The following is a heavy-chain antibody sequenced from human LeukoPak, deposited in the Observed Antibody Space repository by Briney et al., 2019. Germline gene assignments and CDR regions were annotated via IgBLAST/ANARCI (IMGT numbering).Heavy chain of an antibody. J-gene: IGHJ4*02. V-gene: IGHV5-51*01. Sequence: GESLKISCKGSGYSFTSYWIGWVRQMPGKGLEWMGIIYPGDSDTRYSPSFQGQATISADKSISTAYLQWSSLKASDTAMYYCARHGPTYYYDSSGYYYFDYWGQGTLVTVSS. CDR3: ARHGPTYYYDSSGYYYFDY. D-gene: IGHD3-22*01. CDR2: IYPGDSDT. CDR1: GYSFTSYW.